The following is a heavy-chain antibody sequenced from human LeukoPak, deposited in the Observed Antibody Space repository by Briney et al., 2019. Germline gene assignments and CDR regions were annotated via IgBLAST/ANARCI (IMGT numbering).Heavy chain of an antibody. J-gene: IGHJ4*02. CDR3: ARDQYYDFWSGYHGSSFDY. CDR1: GFTFSSYS. D-gene: IGHD3-3*01. CDR2: ISSSSSTI. V-gene: IGHV3-48*01. Sequence: PGGSLRLSCAASGFTFSSYSMNWVRQAPGKGLEWVSYISSSSSTIYYADSVKGRFTISRDNAKNSLYLQMNSLRAEDTAVYYCARDQYYDFWSGYHGSSFDYWGQGTLVTVSS.